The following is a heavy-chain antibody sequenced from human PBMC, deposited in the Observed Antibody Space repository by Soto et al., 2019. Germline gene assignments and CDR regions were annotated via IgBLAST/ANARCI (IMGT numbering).Heavy chain of an antibody. J-gene: IGHJ5*02. CDR1: GGTFSSYA. D-gene: IGHD2-2*02. Sequence: SVKVSCKASGGTFSSYAISWVRQAPGQGLEWMGGIIPIFGTANYAQKFQGRVTITADESTSTAYMELSSLRSEDTAVYYCARDPGRECSSTSCYKIPYNPYNWFDPWGQGTLVTVSS. V-gene: IGHV1-69*13. CDR3: ARDPGRECSSTSCYKIPYNPYNWFDP. CDR2: IIPIFGTA.